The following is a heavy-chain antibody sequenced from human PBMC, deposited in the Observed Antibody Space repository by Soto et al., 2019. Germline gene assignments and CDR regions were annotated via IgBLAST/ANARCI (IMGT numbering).Heavy chain of an antibody. J-gene: IGHJ4*02. CDR2: IYYSGST. V-gene: IGHV4-30-4*01. CDR3: ARADDFSDRSDY. Sequence: SETLSLTCTVSGGSISSGDFYWSWIRQPPGKGLELIGNIYYSGSTYYNPSLRSRAIMSVDTSQNQFSLKLSSLTAADTAVYFCARADDFSDRSDYWGQGALVTVSS. D-gene: IGHD4-17*01. CDR1: GGSISSGDFY.